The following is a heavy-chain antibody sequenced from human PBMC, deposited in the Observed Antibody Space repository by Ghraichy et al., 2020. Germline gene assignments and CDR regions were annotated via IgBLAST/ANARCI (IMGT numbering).Heavy chain of an antibody. V-gene: IGHV3-7*01. CDR3: TSISLGGAGNDY. CDR1: GFSFTTSW. D-gene: IGHD6-19*01. Sequence: LSLTCAASGFSFTTSWMNWVRQAPGKGLEWVANIKPDGSEGYYVDSVKGRFTISRDNAQKSLYLHMTSLRADDTAVYYCTSISLGGAGNDYWGQGTLVTVSS. CDR2: IKPDGSEG. J-gene: IGHJ4*02.